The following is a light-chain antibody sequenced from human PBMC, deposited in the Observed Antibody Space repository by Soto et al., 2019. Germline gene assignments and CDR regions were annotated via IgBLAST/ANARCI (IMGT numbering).Light chain of an antibody. Sequence: EIVMTQSPATLSVSPGERATLSCRASQSVGSNLACYQQKPGQAPRLLIYGASTRDTGILARFSGSGSGTVFTLTLRSLEYEYFVVYFCLQFNDGRLDGTFDQGT. J-gene: IGKJ1*01. CDR1: QSVGSN. V-gene: IGKV3-15*01. CDR3: LQFNDGRLDGT. CDR2: GAS.